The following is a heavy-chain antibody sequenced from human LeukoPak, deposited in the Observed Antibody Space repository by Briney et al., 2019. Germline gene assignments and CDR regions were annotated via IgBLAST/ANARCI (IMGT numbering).Heavy chain of an antibody. D-gene: IGHD3-22*01. V-gene: IGHV3-30*18. J-gene: IGHJ4*02. CDR1: GFTFSSYG. CDR3: AKEEGYYDSSGYPDY. CDR2: ISYDGSNK. Sequence: PGGSLRLSCAASGFTFSSYGMHWVRQAPGKGLEWVAVISYDGSNKYYADSVKGRFTISRDNSKNTLYLQMSSLRAEDTAVYYCAKEEGYYDSSGYPDYWGQGTLVTVSS.